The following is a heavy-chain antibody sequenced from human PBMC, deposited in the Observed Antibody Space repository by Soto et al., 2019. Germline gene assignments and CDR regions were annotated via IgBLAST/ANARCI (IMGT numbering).Heavy chain of an antibody. D-gene: IGHD3-10*01. CDR1: GGSISSGGYY. J-gene: IGHJ5*02. Sequence: QVQLQESGPGLVKPSQTLSLTCTVSGGSISSGGYYWSWIRQHPGKGLEWIGYIYYSGSTYYNPSLKSRVTISVDTSKTQFSLKLSSVTAADTAVYYCARTGLGSVGFWFDPWGQGTLVTVSS. CDR3: ARTGLGSVGFWFDP. V-gene: IGHV4-31*03. CDR2: IYYSGST.